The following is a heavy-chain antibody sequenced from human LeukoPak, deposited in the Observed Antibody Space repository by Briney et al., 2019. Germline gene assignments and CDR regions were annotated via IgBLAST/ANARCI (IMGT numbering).Heavy chain of an antibody. D-gene: IGHD2/OR15-2a*01. CDR1: GYTFTSYG. CDR2: ISGFSGNI. Sequence: ASVKVSCKASGYTFTSYGISWVRQAPGQGLEWMGWISGFSGNINHAQNFQDRVTMTTDTSTSTAYMELRSLRSDDTAVYFCARVPNQYCTSRCYYTAFDIWGQGTMVTVSS. J-gene: IGHJ3*02. V-gene: IGHV1-18*01. CDR3: ARVPNQYCTSRCYYTAFDI.